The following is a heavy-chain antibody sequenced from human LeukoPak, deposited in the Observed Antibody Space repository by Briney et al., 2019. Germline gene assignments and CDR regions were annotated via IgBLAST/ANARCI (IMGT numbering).Heavy chain of an antibody. CDR1: GGTFSSYA. CDR2: IIPIFGTA. Sequence: SVKVSCKASGGTFSSYAISWVRQAPGQGLEWMGGIIPIFGTANYAQKFQGRVTITADESTSTAYMELSSLRSEGTAVYYCATSWGGSGYYYYFDYWGQGTLVTVSS. CDR3: ATSWGGSGYYYYFDY. V-gene: IGHV1-69*13. J-gene: IGHJ4*02. D-gene: IGHD3-22*01.